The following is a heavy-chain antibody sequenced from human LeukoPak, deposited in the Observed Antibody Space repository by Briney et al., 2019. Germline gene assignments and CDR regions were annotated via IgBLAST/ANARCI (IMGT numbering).Heavy chain of an antibody. V-gene: IGHV4-31*03. CDR2: IYYSGST. D-gene: IGHD5-18*01. J-gene: IGHJ4*02. CDR1: GGSISSGGYY. CDR3: ARRYSCGWYFDY. Sequence: PSETLSLTCTVSGGSISSGGYYWSWIRQHPGKGLEWIGYIYYSGSTYYNPSLKSRVTISVDTSKNQFSLKLSSVTAADTAVYYCARRYSCGWYFDYWGQGTLVTVSS.